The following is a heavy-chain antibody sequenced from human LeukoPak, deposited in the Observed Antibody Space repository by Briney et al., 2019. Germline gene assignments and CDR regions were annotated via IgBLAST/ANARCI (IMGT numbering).Heavy chain of an antibody. CDR2: ISSSSSYI. CDR3: ARVVREMATISFDY. CDR1: EFIVRSNY. D-gene: IGHD5-24*01. V-gene: IGHV3-21*01. Sequence: PGGSLRLSCAASEFIVRSNYMSWVRQAPGKGLEWVSSISSSSSYIYYADSVKGRFTISRDNAKNSLYLQMNSLRAEDTAVYYCARVVREMATISFDYWGQGTLVTVSS. J-gene: IGHJ4*02.